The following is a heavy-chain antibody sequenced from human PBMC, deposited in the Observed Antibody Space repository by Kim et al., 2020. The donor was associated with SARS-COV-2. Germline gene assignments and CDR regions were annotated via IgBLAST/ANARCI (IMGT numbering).Heavy chain of an antibody. CDR2: ISGSGGST. Sequence: GGSLRLSCAASGFTFSSYAMSWVRQAPGKGLEWVSAISGSGGSTYYADSVKGRFTISRDNPKNTLYLQMNSLRAEDTAVYYCAKGPLLWFGELLPCDYWGQGTLVTVSS. V-gene: IGHV3-23*01. CDR3: AKGPLLWFGELLPCDY. CDR1: GFTFSSYA. J-gene: IGHJ4*02. D-gene: IGHD3-10*01.